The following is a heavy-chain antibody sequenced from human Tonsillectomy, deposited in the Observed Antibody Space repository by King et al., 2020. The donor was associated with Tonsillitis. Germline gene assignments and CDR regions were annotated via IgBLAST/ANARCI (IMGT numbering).Heavy chain of an antibody. Sequence: VQLVESGAEVKKPGESLRISCKGSGYSFTRYWIRWVRQMPGKGLEWMGRIEPTDSYTNYSPSFQGHVTISADKSISTAYLQLSSLKASDTAMYYCARQYCSSTSCYHSYYYYMDVWGKGTTVTVSS. CDR1: GYSFTRYW. V-gene: IGHV5-10-1*01. D-gene: IGHD2-2*01. J-gene: IGHJ6*03. CDR2: IEPTDSYT. CDR3: ARQYCSSTSCYHSYYYYMDV.